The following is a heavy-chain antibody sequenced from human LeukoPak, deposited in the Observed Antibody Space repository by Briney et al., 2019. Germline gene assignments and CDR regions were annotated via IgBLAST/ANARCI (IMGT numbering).Heavy chain of an antibody. D-gene: IGHD2-2*01. Sequence: GGSLRLSCAASGFTFSGSAMHWVRQASGKGLEWVGRIRSKANGYATAYAASVKGRFTISRDDSKNTAYLQMNSLKTEDTAVYYCTRTKGYCSSTSCYQIDYWGQGTLVTVSS. CDR2: IRSKANGYAT. V-gene: IGHV3-73*01. CDR1: GFTFSGSA. J-gene: IGHJ4*02. CDR3: TRTKGYCSSTSCYQIDY.